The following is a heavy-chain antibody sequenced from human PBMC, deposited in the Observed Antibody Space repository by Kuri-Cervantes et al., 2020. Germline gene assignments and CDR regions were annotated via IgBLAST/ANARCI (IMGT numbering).Heavy chain of an antibody. CDR2: IYHSGST. Sequence: SETLSLTCTVSGYSISSGYYWGWIRQPPGKGLEWIGSIYHSGSTYYNPSLKSRVTISVDTSKNQFSLKLSSVTAADTAVYYCARLYGSGDYFDYWGQGTLVTVSS. D-gene: IGHD3-10*01. V-gene: IGHV4-38-2*02. CDR3: ARLYGSGDYFDY. J-gene: IGHJ4*02. CDR1: GYSISSGYY.